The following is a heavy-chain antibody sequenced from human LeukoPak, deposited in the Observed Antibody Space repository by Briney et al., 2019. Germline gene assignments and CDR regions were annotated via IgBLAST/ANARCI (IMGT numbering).Heavy chain of an antibody. CDR3: ARARWSGGYYPY. J-gene: IGHJ4*02. V-gene: IGHV1-46*01. Sequence: EASVKVSCKAPGYTFTSYYMHWVRQAPGQGLEWMGIINPSGGSTSYAQKFQGRVTMTRDTSTSTVYMELSSLRSEDTAVYYCARARWSGGYYPYWGQGTLVTVSS. D-gene: IGHD3-3*01. CDR1: GYTFTSYY. CDR2: INPSGGST.